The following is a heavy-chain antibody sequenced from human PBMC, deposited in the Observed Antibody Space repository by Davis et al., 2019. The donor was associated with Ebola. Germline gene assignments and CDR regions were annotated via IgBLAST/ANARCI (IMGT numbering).Heavy chain of an antibody. CDR1: GFTFSSYW. CDR3: ARVQGVYSSSYYFDY. CDR2: IKQDGSEK. J-gene: IGHJ4*02. D-gene: IGHD6-6*01. Sequence: GESLKISCAASGFTFSSYWMSWVRQAPGKGLEWVANIKQDGSEKYYVDSVKGRFTISRDNAKNSLYLQMNSLRAEDTAVYYCARVQGVYSSSYYFDYWGQGTLVTVSS. V-gene: IGHV3-7*01.